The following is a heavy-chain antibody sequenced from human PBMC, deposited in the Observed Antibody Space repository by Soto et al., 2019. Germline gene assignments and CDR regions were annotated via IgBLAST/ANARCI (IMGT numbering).Heavy chain of an antibody. CDR2: ISAYNGNT. Sequence: ASVKVSFKASGYTFTSYGISWVRQAPGQGLEWMGWISAYNGNTNYAQKLQGRVTMTTDTSTSTAYMELRSLRSDDTAVYYCASGRRVAPLYYYYGMDVWGQGTTVTVSS. V-gene: IGHV1-18*01. D-gene: IGHD5-12*01. J-gene: IGHJ6*02. CDR1: GYTFTSYG. CDR3: ASGRRVAPLYYYYGMDV.